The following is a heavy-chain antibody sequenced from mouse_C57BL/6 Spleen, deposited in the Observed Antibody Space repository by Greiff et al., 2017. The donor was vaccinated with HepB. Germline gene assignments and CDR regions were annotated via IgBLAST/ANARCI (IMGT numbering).Heavy chain of an antibody. D-gene: IGHD2-1*01. J-gene: IGHJ4*01. CDR2: ISSGGDNI. CDR3: TRIYYGNSDYAMDY. Sequence: EVKLVESGEGLVKPGGSLKLSCEASGFTFSSYAMSWVRQTPEKRLEWVAYISSGGDNIYYADTVKGRFTISRDNARNTLYLQMSSLKSEDTAMYYCTRIYYGNSDYAMDYWGQGTSVTVSS. V-gene: IGHV5-9-1*02. CDR1: GFTFSSYA.